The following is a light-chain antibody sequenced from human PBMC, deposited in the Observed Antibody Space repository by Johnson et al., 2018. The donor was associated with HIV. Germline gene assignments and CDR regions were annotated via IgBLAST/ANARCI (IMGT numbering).Light chain of an antibody. CDR1: SSNIENNF. J-gene: IGLJ1*01. V-gene: IGLV1-51*02. Sequence: QSVLTQPPSVSAAPGQKVTVSCSGSSSNIENNFVSWYQQLPGTAPKLLIYEDNKRPSGIPDRFSGSKSGTSATLGITGLLTGDEADYYCGTWDSSLSAYVFGTGTKVTVL. CDR2: EDN. CDR3: GTWDSSLSAYV.